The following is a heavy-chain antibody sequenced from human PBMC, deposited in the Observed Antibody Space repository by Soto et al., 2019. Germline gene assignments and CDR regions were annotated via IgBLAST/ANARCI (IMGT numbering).Heavy chain of an antibody. D-gene: IGHD4-17*01. CDR3: ASADHCDSHYEVDGLDF. Sequence: AAVKDTCKASGYTVTSHGISWVRQAPGQGLEWMGWISAYNGNTNYAQKLQGRVTMTTDTSTSTAYMELRSLRSDDNAVYYCASADHCDSHYEVDGLDFWGHATMVTVSP. CDR2: ISAYNGNT. V-gene: IGHV1-18*04. CDR1: GYTVTSHG. J-gene: IGHJ4*01.